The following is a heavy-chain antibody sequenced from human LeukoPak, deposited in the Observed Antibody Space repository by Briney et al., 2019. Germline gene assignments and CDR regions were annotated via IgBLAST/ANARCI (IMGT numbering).Heavy chain of an antibody. CDR1: GYTFTSYY. CDR3: ARMYFFADYGDNEDPNWFDP. J-gene: IGHJ5*02. V-gene: IGHV1-46*01. CDR2: INPSGGST. Sequence: GASVKVSCKASGYTFTSYYMHWVRQAPGQGLEWMGIINPSGGSTSYAQKFQGRVTMTRDTSTSTVYMELSSLRSEDTAVYYCARMYFFADYGDNEDPNWFDPWGQGTLVTVSS. D-gene: IGHD4-17*01.